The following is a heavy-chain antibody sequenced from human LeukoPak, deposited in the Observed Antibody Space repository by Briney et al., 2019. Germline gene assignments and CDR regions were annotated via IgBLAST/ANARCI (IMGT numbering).Heavy chain of an antibody. CDR3: AKERGSITIFGVVITTPGPNWFDP. D-gene: IGHD3-3*01. J-gene: IGHJ5*02. Sequence: PGGSLRLSCAASGFTFSSYAMSWVRQAPGKGLEWVSAISGSGGSTYYADSVKGRFTISRDNSKNTLYLQMNSLRAEDTAVYYCAKERGSITIFGVVITTPGPNWFDPWGQGTLVTVSS. CDR1: GFTFSSYA. CDR2: ISGSGGST. V-gene: IGHV3-23*01.